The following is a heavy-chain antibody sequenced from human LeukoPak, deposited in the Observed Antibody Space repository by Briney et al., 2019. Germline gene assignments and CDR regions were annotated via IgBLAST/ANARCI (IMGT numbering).Heavy chain of an antibody. J-gene: IGHJ6*03. Sequence: ASVKVSCKASGYTFGTHWMHWVRQAPGQGLEWMAIINPSGDFRSYAQKFQGRLTVTRDMSTRTVYMELSDLRPEDTAVYYCARDRSGTRHYYYYYMDVWGKGTTVTVSS. CDR3: ARDRSGTRHYYYYYMDV. D-gene: IGHD2-2*01. CDR1: GYTFGTHW. V-gene: IGHV1-46*01. CDR2: INPSGDFR.